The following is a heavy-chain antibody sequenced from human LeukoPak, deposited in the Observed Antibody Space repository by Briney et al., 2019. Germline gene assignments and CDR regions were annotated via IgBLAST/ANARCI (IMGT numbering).Heavy chain of an antibody. D-gene: IGHD6-13*01. CDR2: ISGSGDGT. Sequence: GSLRLSCAASGFTFSNYAMSWVRQAPGKGLEWVSAISGSGDGTFYADSVKGRFTISRDNSKNTLYLQINSLRAEDTAVYYCAKELAAVGAGAFDIWGQGTMVTVSS. V-gene: IGHV3-23*01. CDR3: AKELAAVGAGAFDI. J-gene: IGHJ3*02. CDR1: GFTFSNYA.